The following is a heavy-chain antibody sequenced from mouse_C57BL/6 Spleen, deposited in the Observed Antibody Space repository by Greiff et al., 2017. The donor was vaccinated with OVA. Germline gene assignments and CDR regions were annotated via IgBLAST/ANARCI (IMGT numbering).Heavy chain of an antibody. Sequence: VKLQESGAELARPGASVKLSCKASGYTFTSYGISWVKQRTGQGLEWIGEIYPRSGNTYYNEKFKGKATLTADKSSSTAYMELRSLTSEDTAVYYCAREDYSSSYGWSWGQGTTLTVSS. CDR2: IYPRSGNT. CDR1: GYTFTSYG. CDR3: AREDYSSSYGWS. V-gene: IGHV1-81*01. D-gene: IGHD1-1*01. J-gene: IGHJ2*01.